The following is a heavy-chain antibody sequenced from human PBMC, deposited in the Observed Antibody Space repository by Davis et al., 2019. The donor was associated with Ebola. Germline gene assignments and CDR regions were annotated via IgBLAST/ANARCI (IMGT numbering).Heavy chain of an antibody. Sequence: MPSETLSLTCAVNGGSFSGYYWSWIRQPPGKGLEWIGEISHTGSTTYSPSLKSRVTISVDTSKNQFSLKLSSVTAADTAVYYCARGRLRWYRTTLNWYFDLWGRGTLVTVSS. V-gene: IGHV4-34*01. CDR3: ARGRLRWYRTTLNWYFDL. CDR2: ISHTGST. J-gene: IGHJ2*01. D-gene: IGHD4-23*01. CDR1: GGSFSGYY.